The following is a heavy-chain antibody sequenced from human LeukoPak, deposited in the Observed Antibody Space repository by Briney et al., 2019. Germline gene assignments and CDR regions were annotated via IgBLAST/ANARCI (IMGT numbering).Heavy chain of an antibody. CDR3: ARALSSGWSGHDAFDI. J-gene: IGHJ3*02. D-gene: IGHD6-19*01. CDR1: GGSITSYY. Sequence: SETLSLTCTVSGGSITSYYWSWIRQPPGKGLEWIGYIYYSGSTNYNPSLKSRLTISVDTSKNQFSLKLRSVTAADTALYYCARALSSGWSGHDAFDIWGQGSMVTVSS. V-gene: IGHV4-59*01. CDR2: IYYSGST.